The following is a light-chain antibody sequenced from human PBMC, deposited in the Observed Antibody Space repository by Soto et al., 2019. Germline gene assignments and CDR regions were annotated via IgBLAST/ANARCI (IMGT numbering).Light chain of an antibody. V-gene: IGKV3-11*01. J-gene: IGKJ4*01. CDR3: QQRSNWPLP. CDR1: QSIDTY. Sequence: EIVLTQSPATLSSSPGERATLSCRASQSIDTYLAWYQQKPGQAPRLLIYDASDRATGIPARFSGSGSGTAFTLTIRGLEPEDFALYYCQQRSNWPLPFGGGTKVDIE. CDR2: DAS.